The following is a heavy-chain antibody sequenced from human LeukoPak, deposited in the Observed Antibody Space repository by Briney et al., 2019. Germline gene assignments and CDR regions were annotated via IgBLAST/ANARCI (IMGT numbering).Heavy chain of an antibody. V-gene: IGHV3-23*01. D-gene: IGHD3-10*01. CDR3: AKTLLWFGETTSYHFDY. Sequence: GGSLRLSRAASGFTFSSYAMSWVRQAPGKGLEWVSAISGSGGSTYYADSVKGRFTISRDNSKNTLYLQMNSLRAEDTAVYYCAKTLLWFGETTSYHFDYWGQGTLVTVSS. CDR1: GFTFSSYA. CDR2: ISGSGGST. J-gene: IGHJ4*02.